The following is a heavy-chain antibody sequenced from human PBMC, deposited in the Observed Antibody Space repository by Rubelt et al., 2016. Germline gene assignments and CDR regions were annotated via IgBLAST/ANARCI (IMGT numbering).Heavy chain of an antibody. CDR2: ISYDGSNK. Sequence: VQLLESGGGLVQPGGSLRLSCAASGFTFSSYAMSWVRQPPGKGLEWVTLISYDGSNKKYADSVKGRFTISRDNSKNTVYLQMNSLTAEDTAVYYCARGAPADYWGQGTLVTVSS. D-gene: IGHD2-2*01. CDR1: GFTFSSYA. V-gene: IGHV3-30*04. J-gene: IGHJ4*02. CDR3: ARGAPADY.